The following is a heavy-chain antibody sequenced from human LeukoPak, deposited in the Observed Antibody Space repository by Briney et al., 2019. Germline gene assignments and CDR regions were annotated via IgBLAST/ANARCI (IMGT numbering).Heavy chain of an antibody. J-gene: IGHJ3*02. CDR3: ARARGGDAFDI. CDR2: IAADGSNK. D-gene: IGHD3-10*01. CDR1: GFIFSRYV. Sequence: PGGSLRLSCEASGFIFSRYVMHWVRQAPGKGLEWVAVIAADGSNKYYADSVAGRFPISRDNSKNTLFLQMNSLSAEDTAVYYCARARGGDAFDIWGQGTMVIVSS. V-gene: IGHV3-30*14.